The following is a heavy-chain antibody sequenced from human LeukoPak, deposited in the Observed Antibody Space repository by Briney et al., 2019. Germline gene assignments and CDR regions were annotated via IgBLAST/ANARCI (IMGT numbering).Heavy chain of an antibody. V-gene: IGHV4-34*01. CDR1: GGSISSYY. Sequence: SETLSLTCTVSGGSISSYYWSWIRQPPGKGLEWIGEINHSGSTNYNPSLKSRVTISVDTSKNQFSLKLSSVTAADTAVYYCARGGRRIVVVPAAFGPWGQGTLVTVSS. D-gene: IGHD2-2*01. CDR3: ARGGRRIVVVPAAFGP. CDR2: INHSGST. J-gene: IGHJ5*02.